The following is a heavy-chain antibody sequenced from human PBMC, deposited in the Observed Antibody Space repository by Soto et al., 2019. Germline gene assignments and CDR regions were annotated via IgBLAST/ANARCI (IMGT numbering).Heavy chain of an antibody. D-gene: IGHD3-10*01. CDR1: GFTVSSNY. J-gene: IGHJ6*02. V-gene: IGHV3-53*01. CDR2: IYSGGST. CDR3: ARAKFIAAPSGSYYYYYGMDV. Sequence: GGSLRLSCAASGFTVSSNYMSWVRQAPGKGLEWVSVIYSGGSTYYADSVKGRFTITRSNSKNTLYLQMNSLKAADTAVYYCARAKFIAAPSGSYYYYYGMDVWGQGTTVTVSS.